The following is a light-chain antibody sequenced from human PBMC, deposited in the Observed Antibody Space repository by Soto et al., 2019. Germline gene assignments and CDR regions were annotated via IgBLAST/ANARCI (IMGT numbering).Light chain of an antibody. CDR3: QQYSTAIS. CDR2: GAS. J-gene: IGKJ5*01. Sequence: EIVLTQSPATLSLSPGERATLSCRASQRFSSIYLAWYQQKPGQAPSLLIYGASTRESGIPARFSGSGSGTEFTLTIGSLQAEDFAVYYCQQYSTAISFGQGTRLEI. CDR1: QRFSSIY. V-gene: IGKV3-15*01.